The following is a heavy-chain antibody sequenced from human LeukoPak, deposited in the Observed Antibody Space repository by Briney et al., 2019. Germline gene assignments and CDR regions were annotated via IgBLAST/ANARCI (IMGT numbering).Heavy chain of an antibody. Sequence: SGTLSLTCAVSGGSISSSNWWSWVRQPPGKGLEWIGEIYHSGSTYYNPSLKSRVTISVDTSKNQFSLKLSSVTAADTAVYYCTTYYYDSSGYYRHDYWGQGTLVTVSS. V-gene: IGHV4-4*02. D-gene: IGHD3-22*01. CDR2: IYHSGST. J-gene: IGHJ4*02. CDR1: GGSISSSNW. CDR3: TTYYYDSSGYYRHDY.